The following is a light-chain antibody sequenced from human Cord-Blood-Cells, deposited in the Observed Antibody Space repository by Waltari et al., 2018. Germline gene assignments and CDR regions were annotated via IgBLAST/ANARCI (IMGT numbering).Light chain of an antibody. J-gene: IGLJ3*02. Sequence: QSALTQPASVSGSPGQSITISCAGTSSDVGGSNYVSCDQQHSGKAPTLMIYYVGKRPSGVYDRFSGSKSGNTAALTISGLQAEDEADYYCSSYTRSSTWVFGGGTKLTVL. CDR3: SSYTRSSTWV. V-gene: IGLV2-14*01. CDR2: YVG. CDR1: SSDVGGSNY.